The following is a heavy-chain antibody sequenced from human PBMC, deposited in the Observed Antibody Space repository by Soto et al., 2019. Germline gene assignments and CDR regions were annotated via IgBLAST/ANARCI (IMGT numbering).Heavy chain of an antibody. D-gene: IGHD6-13*01. CDR3: ARDVIAAAPVGSDYGMDV. V-gene: IGHV1-18*04. CDR2: ISAYNGNT. CDR1: GYTFTTYG. J-gene: IGHJ6*02. Sequence: APVKVPCKTSGYTFTTYGISWVRQAPGQGLEWMGWISAYNGNTNYAQKLQGRVTMTTDTSTSTAYMELRSLRSDDTAVYYCARDVIAAAPVGSDYGMDVWGQGTTVTVSS.